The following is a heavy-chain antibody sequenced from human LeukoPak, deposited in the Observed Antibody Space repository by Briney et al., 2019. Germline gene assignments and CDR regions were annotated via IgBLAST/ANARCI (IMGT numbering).Heavy chain of an antibody. Sequence: SETLSLTCAVSGGSISSGGYSWSWIRQPPGKGLEWIGYIYHSGSTYYNPSLKSRVTISVDRSKNQFSLKLSSVTAADTAVYYCAGGELMVPGPHWGYWGQGTLVTVSS. CDR2: IYHSGST. CDR1: GGSISSGGYS. D-gene: IGHD3-10*01. CDR3: AGGELMVPGPHWGY. V-gene: IGHV4-30-2*01. J-gene: IGHJ4*02.